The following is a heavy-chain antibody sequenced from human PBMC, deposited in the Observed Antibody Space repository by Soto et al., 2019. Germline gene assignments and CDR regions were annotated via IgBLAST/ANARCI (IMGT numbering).Heavy chain of an antibody. D-gene: IGHD6-6*01. CDR2: ISANGQGI. CDR1: GFTFSTYA. V-gene: IGHV3-23*01. CDR3: AKVIRAASTSSNFYYYSGLDV. Sequence: PGGSLRLSCAASGFTFSTYALSWVRQAPGKGLEWVSAISANGQGIYYADSVRGRFTISRDNSRDTLFLQMKSLRGEDTAIFYCAKVIRAASTSSNFYYYSGLDVWGQGTTVTVSS. J-gene: IGHJ6*02.